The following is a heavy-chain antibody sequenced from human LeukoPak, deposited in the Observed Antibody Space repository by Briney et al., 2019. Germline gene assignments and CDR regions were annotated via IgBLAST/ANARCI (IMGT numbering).Heavy chain of an antibody. CDR2: ISSSSTYI. V-gene: IGHV3-21*01. Sequence: KPGGSLRLSCTASGFTFSGYSVNWVRQAPGKGLEWVSSISSSSTYIYYADSVKGRFTISRDNSKNSLFLQMDSLRAADTAVYYCARDRPTVTTGYYYYGMDVWGQGTTVTVSS. CDR1: GFTFSGYS. D-gene: IGHD4-17*01. CDR3: ARDRPTVTTGYYYYGMDV. J-gene: IGHJ6*02.